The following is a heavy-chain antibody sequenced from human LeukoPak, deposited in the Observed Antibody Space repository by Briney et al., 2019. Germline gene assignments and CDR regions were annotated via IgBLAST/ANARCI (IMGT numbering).Heavy chain of an antibody. CDR3: ARPLGCSSTSCPPSADY. CDR1: GYAFTDYY. D-gene: IGHD2-2*01. V-gene: IGHV1-18*04. Sequence: ASVKVSCKASGYAFTDYYMHWVRQAPGQGLEWMGWISAYNGNTNYAQKLQGRVTMTTDTSTSTAYMELRSLRSDDTAVYYCARPLGCSSTSCPPSADYWGQGTLVTVSS. J-gene: IGHJ4*02. CDR2: ISAYNGNT.